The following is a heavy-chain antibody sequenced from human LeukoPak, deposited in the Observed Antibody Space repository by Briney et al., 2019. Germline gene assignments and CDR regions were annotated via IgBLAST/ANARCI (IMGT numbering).Heavy chain of an antibody. J-gene: IGHJ6*03. CDR3: AKTGFQWGYYFYYMDV. Sequence: GGSLRLSCAASGFTFNDYFMTWIRQTPGKGLEWVSYISSNGSTIYYADSVKGRFTISRDNSKNTLYLQMNSLIVEDTAVYYCAKTGFQWGYYFYYMDVWGKGTTVTVSS. D-gene: IGHD1-14*01. V-gene: IGHV3-11*04. CDR1: GFTFNDYF. CDR2: ISSNGSTI.